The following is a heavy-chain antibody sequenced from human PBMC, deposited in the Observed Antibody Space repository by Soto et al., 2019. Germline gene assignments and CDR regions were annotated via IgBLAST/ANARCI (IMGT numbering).Heavy chain of an antibody. CDR3: AKLGSGYYTGLYFDY. V-gene: IGHV3-7*03. CDR1: GFTFGDYW. J-gene: IGHJ4*02. Sequence: LRLSCAASGFTFGDYWMSWVRQAPGKGLEWVAHIKKDGSENYYVDSVTGRFTVSRDNTKNSLYLQMNSLRAEDTAVYYCAKLGSGYYTGLYFDYWGQGTLVTVS. CDR2: IKKDGSEN. D-gene: IGHD3-3*01.